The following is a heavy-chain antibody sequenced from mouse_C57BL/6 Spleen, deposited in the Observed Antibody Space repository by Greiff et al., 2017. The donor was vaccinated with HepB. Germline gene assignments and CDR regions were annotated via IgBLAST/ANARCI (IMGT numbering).Heavy chain of an antibody. CDR1: GYTFTSYW. D-gene: IGHD1-1*01. J-gene: IGHJ2*01. V-gene: IGHV1-61*01. Sequence: QVQLQQPGAELVRPGSSVKLSCKASGYTFTSYWMDWVKQRPGQGLEWIGNIYPSDSETNYNQKFKDKATLTVDKSSSTAYMQLSSLTSEDSSVYYCARGYGSIDYWGQGTTLTVSS. CDR2: IYPSDSET. CDR3: ARGYGSIDY.